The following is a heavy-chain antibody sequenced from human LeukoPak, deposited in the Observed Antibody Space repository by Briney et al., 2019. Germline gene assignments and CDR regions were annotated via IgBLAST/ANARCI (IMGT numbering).Heavy chain of an antibody. CDR2: ISISGNTI. CDR3: ARAPSDSSGAWGRLDY. Sequence: GGSLRLSCAASGLTISSYSMNWVRQAPGKGLEWVSYISISGNTIYYADSVKGRFTISRDNAKNSLYLQMNSLRAEDTAVYYCARAPSDSSGAWGRLDYWGQGTLVTVSS. CDR1: GLTISSYS. V-gene: IGHV3-48*04. J-gene: IGHJ4*02. D-gene: IGHD3-22*01.